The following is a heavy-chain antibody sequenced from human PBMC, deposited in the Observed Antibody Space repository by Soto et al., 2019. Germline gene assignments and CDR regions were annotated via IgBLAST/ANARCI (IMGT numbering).Heavy chain of an antibody. J-gene: IGHJ4*02. CDR2: ISGSGGST. V-gene: IGHV3-23*01. CDR1: GFTFSSYA. D-gene: IGHD6-19*01. Sequence: PGGSLRLSCAASGFTFSSYAMSWVRQAPGKGLEWVSAISGSGGSTYYADSVKGRFTISRDNSKNTLYLQMNSLRAEDTAFFYCAKDRPSSVAGVFGYFDYWGQGTLVTVSS. CDR3: AKDRPSSVAGVFGYFDY.